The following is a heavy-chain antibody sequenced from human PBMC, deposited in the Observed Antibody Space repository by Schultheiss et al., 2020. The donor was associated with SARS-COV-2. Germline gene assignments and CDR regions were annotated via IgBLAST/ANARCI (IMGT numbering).Heavy chain of an antibody. CDR2: IWYDGSNK. D-gene: IGHD6-19*01. CDR1: GFTFSSYG. J-gene: IGHJ4*02. CDR3: ARVQDILPHMSGWYRFDLLPFDY. V-gene: IGHV3-33*08. Sequence: GGSLRLSCAASGFTFSSYGMHWVRQAPGKGLEWVAVIWYDGSNKYYADSVKGRFTISRDNSKNTLYLQMNSLRAEDTAVYYCARVQDILPHMSGWYRFDLLPFDYWGQGTLVTVSS.